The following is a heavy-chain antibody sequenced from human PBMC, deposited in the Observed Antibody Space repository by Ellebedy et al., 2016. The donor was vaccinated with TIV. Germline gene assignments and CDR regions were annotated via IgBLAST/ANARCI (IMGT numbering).Heavy chain of an antibody. J-gene: IGHJ6*02. Sequence: GESLKISXATSGFTFGNYGVSWVRQAPGKGLEWVSGINWDGSSTGFADSVKGRFTISRDNAKNSLYLQMNSLRDEDTAVYYCARLGSQNYYYGMDVWGQGTTVTVSS. V-gene: IGHV3-20*04. D-gene: IGHD3-10*01. CDR1: GFTFGNYG. CDR3: ARLGSQNYYYGMDV. CDR2: INWDGSST.